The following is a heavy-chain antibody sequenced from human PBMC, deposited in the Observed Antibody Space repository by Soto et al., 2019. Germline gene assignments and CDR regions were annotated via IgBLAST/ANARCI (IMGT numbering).Heavy chain of an antibody. Sequence: QVQLVESGGGVVQPGRSLRLSCAASGFTFSSYGMHWVRQAPGKGLEWVAVIWYDGSNKYYADSVKGRFTISRDNSKNTLYRQMNSLRAEDTAVYYCARGTTITYYYYGMDVWGQGTTVTVSS. J-gene: IGHJ6*02. CDR3: ARGTTITYYYYGMDV. V-gene: IGHV3-33*01. CDR2: IWYDGSNK. CDR1: GFTFSSYG. D-gene: IGHD5-12*01.